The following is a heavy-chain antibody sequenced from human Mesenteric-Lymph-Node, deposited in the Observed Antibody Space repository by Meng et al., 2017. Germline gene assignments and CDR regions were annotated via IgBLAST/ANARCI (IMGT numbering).Heavy chain of an antibody. CDR3: ARGKQDAWELLAY. D-gene: IGHD1-26*01. Sequence: VQLTGRGPGLVKPCGTLPLPCGVSGFSISSNIRWTWVRQPPGKGLEWIGDIDDSGSTNYNPSLNSRISISLDKSKNHFSLKVNSVTAADTAVYYCARGKQDAWELLAYWGQGALVTVSS. CDR2: IDDSGST. CDR1: GFSISSNIR. J-gene: IGHJ4*02. V-gene: IGHV4-4*02.